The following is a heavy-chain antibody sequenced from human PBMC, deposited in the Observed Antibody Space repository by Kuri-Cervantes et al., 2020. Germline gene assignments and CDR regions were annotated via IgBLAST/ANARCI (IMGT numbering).Heavy chain of an antibody. Sequence: SVKVSCKASGGTFSSYAISWVRQAPGQGLGWMGGIIPIFGTANYAQKFQGRVTITADESTSTAYMELSSLRSEDTAVYYCARDRIKRPYSSSSEYFDLWGRGTLVTVSS. V-gene: IGHV1-69*13. J-gene: IGHJ2*01. CDR1: GGTFSSYA. CDR2: IIPIFGTA. CDR3: ARDRIKRPYSSSSEYFDL. D-gene: IGHD6-6*01.